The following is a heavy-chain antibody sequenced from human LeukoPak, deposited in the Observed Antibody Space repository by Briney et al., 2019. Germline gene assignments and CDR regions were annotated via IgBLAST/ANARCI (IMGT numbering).Heavy chain of an antibody. CDR1: GGSISSYY. D-gene: IGHD6-6*01. J-gene: IGHJ5*02. CDR2: IYYSGST. Sequence: PSETLSLTCTVSGGSISSYYWSWIRQPPGKGLEWIGYIYYSGSTNYNPSLKSRVTISVDTSKNQFSLKLSSVTAADTAVYYCARGTYSSSSHWFDPWGQGTLVTVSS. V-gene: IGHV4-59*08. CDR3: ARGTYSSSSHWFDP.